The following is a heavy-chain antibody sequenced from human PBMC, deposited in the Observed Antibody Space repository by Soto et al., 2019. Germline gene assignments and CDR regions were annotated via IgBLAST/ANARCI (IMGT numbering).Heavy chain of an antibody. CDR3: ARPVEMATISRSYLFY. D-gene: IGHD5-12*01. J-gene: IGHJ4*02. CDR2: IIPIFGTA. CDR1: GGTFSNYA. V-gene: IGHV1-69*13. Sequence: SVKVSCKASGGTFSNYAINWVRQAPGQGLEWMGGIIPIFGTANYAQKFQGRVTITADESTSTAYLDLSSLRSEDTAVYYCARPVEMATISRSYLFYWGQGTLVTVSS.